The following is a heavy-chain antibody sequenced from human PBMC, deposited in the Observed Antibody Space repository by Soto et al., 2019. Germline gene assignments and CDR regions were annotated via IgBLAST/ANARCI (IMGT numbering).Heavy chain of an antibody. CDR3: ARDRAYYESSGLYFDY. CDR2: IYDSGST. D-gene: IGHD3-22*01. CDR1: GDSIRSYY. J-gene: IGHJ4*02. Sequence: PSETLSLTCTVSGDSIRSYYWSWIRQPPGKGLEWIGYIYDSGSTNYNPSLKSRVTISVDTSKSQFSLKLSSVTAADTAVYYCARDRAYYESSGLYFDYWGQGPLVTVSS. V-gene: IGHV4-59*01.